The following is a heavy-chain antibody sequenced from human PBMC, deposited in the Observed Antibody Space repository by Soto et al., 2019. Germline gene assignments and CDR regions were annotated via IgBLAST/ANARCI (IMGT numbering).Heavy chain of an antibody. CDR1: GITFNRSA. V-gene: IGHV1-58*02. D-gene: IGHD2-15*01. CDR2: IVVGSNNR. Sequence: QTQLVQSGPEVKKPGTSVKVSCKASGITFNRSAIQWVRQARGQRLEWVGWIVVGSNNRDYAQKFQERVTITSDMSTSTVYMELSSLRSEDTAVYYCAAVQESPYSMGIWGQGTTVTVSS. CDR3: AAVQESPYSMGI. J-gene: IGHJ6*02.